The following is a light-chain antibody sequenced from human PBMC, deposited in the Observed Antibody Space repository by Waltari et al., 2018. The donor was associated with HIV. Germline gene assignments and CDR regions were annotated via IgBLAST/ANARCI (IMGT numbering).Light chain of an antibody. CDR2: EVI. CDR3: CSYASGTTPWV. Sequence: ALTPPASLLGSPGQSITLSRTGSNNDVGTSHLVSWYQQHPGNPPKLIIFEVIKRPSGVSNRFSGCKSGNTASLTISGVQAEDEADYYCCSYASGTTPWVFGGGTKLTVL. V-gene: IGLV2-23*02. CDR1: NNDVGTSHL. J-gene: IGLJ3*02.